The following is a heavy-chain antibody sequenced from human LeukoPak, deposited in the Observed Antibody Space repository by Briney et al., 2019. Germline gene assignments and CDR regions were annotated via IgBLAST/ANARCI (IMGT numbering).Heavy chain of an antibody. CDR1: GYTFTSYD. Sequence: ASVKVSCKASGYTFTSYDINWVRQATGQGLEWMGWMNPNSGNTGYAQKFQGRVTITRNTSISTAYMELSSLRSEDTAVYYCARAPPYCGGGCYSRLAHYYYMDVWGKGTTVTVSS. D-gene: IGHD2-21*02. CDR2: MNPNSGNT. CDR3: ARAPPYCGGGCYSRLAHYYYMDV. V-gene: IGHV1-8*03. J-gene: IGHJ6*03.